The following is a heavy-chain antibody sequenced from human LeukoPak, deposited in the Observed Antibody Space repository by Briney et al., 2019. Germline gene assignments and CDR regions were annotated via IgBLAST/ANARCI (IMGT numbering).Heavy chain of an antibody. Sequence: PGGSLRDSSADPGFTFTNSMLSWGRQTPGEGLEWVANIRQDGSEKYYVNSVKGRFTISRDNAKNSLYLQMNSLRAEDTAVYYCARAYFEYWGQGTLVTVSS. CDR2: IRQDGSEK. V-gene: IGHV3-7*04. CDR1: GFTFTNSM. CDR3: ARAYFEY. J-gene: IGHJ4*02.